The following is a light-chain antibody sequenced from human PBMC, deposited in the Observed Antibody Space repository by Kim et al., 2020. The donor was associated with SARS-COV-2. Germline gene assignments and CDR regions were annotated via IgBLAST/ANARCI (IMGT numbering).Light chain of an antibody. J-gene: IGKJ1*01. Sequence: DIVMTQSLDSLAVSLGERAAINCKSSQSLLFPSNNKNYLAWYQQKSGRPPKLLIYWSSSRQSGIPDRFSGSGSGTNFTLTITNLQAEDVAVYFCQQYYSSPWTFGQGTKVDIK. V-gene: IGKV4-1*01. CDR2: WSS. CDR3: QQYYSSPWT. CDR1: QSLLFPSNNKNY.